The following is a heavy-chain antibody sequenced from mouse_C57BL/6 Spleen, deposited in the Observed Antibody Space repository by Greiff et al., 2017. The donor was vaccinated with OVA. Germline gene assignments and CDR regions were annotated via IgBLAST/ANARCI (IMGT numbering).Heavy chain of an antibody. Sequence: LEESGPELVKPGASVKISCKASGYAFSSSWMNWVKQRPGKGLEWIGRIYPGDGDTNYNGKFKGKATLTADKSSSTAYMQLSSLTSEDSAVYFCAREGIYYGYDEYYFDYWGQGTTLTVSS. CDR1: GYAFSSSW. CDR2: IYPGDGDT. D-gene: IGHD2-2*01. V-gene: IGHV1-82*01. J-gene: IGHJ2*01. CDR3: AREGIYYGYDEYYFDY.